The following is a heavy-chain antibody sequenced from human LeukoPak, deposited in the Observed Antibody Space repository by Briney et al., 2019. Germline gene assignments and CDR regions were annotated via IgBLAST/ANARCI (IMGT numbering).Heavy chain of an antibody. CDR3: AREEQGILTGYYGFDY. Sequence: GASVKVSCKASGYTFTIYAMHWVRQAPGQRLEWMGWINAGNGNTKYSQKFQGRVTITRDTSASTAYMELSSLRSEDTAVYYCAREEQGILTGYYGFDYWGQGTLVTVSS. V-gene: IGHV1-3*01. CDR2: INAGNGNT. CDR1: GYTFTIYA. D-gene: IGHD3-9*01. J-gene: IGHJ4*02.